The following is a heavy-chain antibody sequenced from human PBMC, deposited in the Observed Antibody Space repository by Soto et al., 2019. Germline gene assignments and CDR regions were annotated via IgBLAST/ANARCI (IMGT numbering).Heavy chain of an antibody. V-gene: IGHV1-3*01. D-gene: IGHD4-17*01. CDR2: INAGRGKT. J-gene: IGHJ4*02. Sequence: GQLVQSGAEVKKPGASVKVSCGTSGFSFTSYSFHWVRQAPAQGLQWMGWINAGRGKTKYSQQFQGRVTFTWDTSANTVYMELSRLTSEDTSVFYCARWIDNGYFDYWGQGTLVTVSA. CDR1: GFSFTSYS. CDR3: ARWIDNGYFDY.